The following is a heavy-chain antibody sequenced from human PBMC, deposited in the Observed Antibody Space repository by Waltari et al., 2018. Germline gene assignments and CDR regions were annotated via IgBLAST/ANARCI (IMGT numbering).Heavy chain of an antibody. V-gene: IGHV3-73*01. CDR1: GFTFSGFA. D-gene: IGHD6-6*01. CDR2: IRSKANSYAT. Sequence: EVQLVESGGGLVQPGGSLKLSCAASGFTFSGFAITWVRRASGKGLEGVGRIRSKANSYATAYAASVKGRFTISRDDSKNTAYLQMNSLKTEDTAVYYCTRPPTEYSSSPWGQGTLVTVSS. J-gene: IGHJ4*02. CDR3: TRPPTEYSSSP.